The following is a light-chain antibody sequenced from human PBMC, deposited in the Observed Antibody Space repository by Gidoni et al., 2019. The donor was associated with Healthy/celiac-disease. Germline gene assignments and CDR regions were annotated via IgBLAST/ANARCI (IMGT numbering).Light chain of an antibody. V-gene: IGKV1-27*01. CDR1: QGISNY. Sequence: IQMTQSPAYLSASVGDRVTITCRASQGISNYLAWYQQKPGKGPKLLIYAASTWQSGVPSRFSGSGSGTDFTLTISSLQPEDVATYYCQKYNSAPWTCGQGTKVEIK. J-gene: IGKJ1*01. CDR3: QKYNSAPWT. CDR2: AAS.